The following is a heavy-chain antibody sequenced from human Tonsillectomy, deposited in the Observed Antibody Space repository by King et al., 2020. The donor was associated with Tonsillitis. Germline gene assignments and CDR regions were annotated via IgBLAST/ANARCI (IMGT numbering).Heavy chain of an antibody. CDR3: ARDLGGDGFDL. CDR2: ISPHNNRA. J-gene: IGHJ3*01. CDR1: GFTFDTFH. V-gene: IGHV1-18*01. Sequence: QVQLVESGGELKKPGASVTVSCQTFGFTFDTFHMSWVRQAPGQGLQWMGWISPHNNRAVSAQKFEGRLSLTADMSTRTAHMELRSLQSDDTAVYYCARDLGGDGFDLWGQGTVVTVSS.